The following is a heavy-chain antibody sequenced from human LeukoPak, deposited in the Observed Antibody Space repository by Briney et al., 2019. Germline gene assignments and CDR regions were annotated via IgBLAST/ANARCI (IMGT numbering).Heavy chain of an antibody. CDR1: GGTFSSYA. J-gene: IGHJ4*02. Sequence: SVKVSCKASGGTFSSYAISWVRQAPGQGLEWMGGIIPIFGTANYAQKFQGRVTITADKSTSTAYMELGSLRSEDTAVYYCARDSVDTAMGPFDYWGQGTLVTVSS. CDR2: IIPIFGTA. D-gene: IGHD5-18*01. CDR3: ARDSVDTAMGPFDY. V-gene: IGHV1-69*06.